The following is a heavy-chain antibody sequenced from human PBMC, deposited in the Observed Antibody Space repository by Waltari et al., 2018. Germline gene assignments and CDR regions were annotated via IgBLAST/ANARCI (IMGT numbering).Heavy chain of an antibody. J-gene: IGHJ4*02. CDR3: ARSPTYYGSGTYYLRPQYYFDY. CDR2: IYYSGST. V-gene: IGHV4-31*03. Sequence: QVQLQESGPGLVKPSQTLSLTCTVSGGSISSGGYYWSWISQHPGKGLEWIGYIYYSGSTSFNPSLKSRLTISLDTSNNQFSLRLTSVTAADTAVYYCARSPTYYGSGTYYLRPQYYFDYWGQGTLVTVSS. CDR1: GGSISSGGYY. D-gene: IGHD3-10*01.